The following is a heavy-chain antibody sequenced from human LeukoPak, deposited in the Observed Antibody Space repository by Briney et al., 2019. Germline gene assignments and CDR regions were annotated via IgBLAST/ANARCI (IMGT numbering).Heavy chain of an antibody. D-gene: IGHD1-26*01. CDR2: IYYSGNT. V-gene: IGHV4-39*01. CDR1: GGSISSNNHY. J-gene: IGHJ4*02. CDR3: ARRTVIYSGSFIDY. Sequence: SETLSLTCSVSGGSISSNNHYWDWTRQPPGKGLEWIGSIYYSGNTYYNPSLKSRVDISVDTFKNQFSLKLISVTAADTAVYYCARRTVIYSGSFIDYWGQGTLVTVSS.